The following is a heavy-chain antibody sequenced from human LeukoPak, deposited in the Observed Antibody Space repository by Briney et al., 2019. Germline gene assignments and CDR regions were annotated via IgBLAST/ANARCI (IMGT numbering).Heavy chain of an antibody. CDR3: ARGGHRQKEF. D-gene: IGHD3-10*01. CDR2: IKHDGSDK. Sequence: GGSLRLSCSASGFTFSNYWMTWVRQSPGKGLEWVAIIKHDGSDKYCVDSVKGRFTISRDNAKNSLYLQMSSLRAEDTAVYYCARGGHRQKEFWGQGTLVTVSS. V-gene: IGHV3-7*01. CDR1: GFTFSNYW. J-gene: IGHJ4*02.